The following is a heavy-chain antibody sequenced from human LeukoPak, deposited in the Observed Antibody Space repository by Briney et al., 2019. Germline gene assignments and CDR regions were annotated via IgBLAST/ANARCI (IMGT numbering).Heavy chain of an antibody. D-gene: IGHD3-16*01. J-gene: IGHJ3*02. CDR3: TRRDDDTSTGLMAFDI. V-gene: IGHV3-73*01. CDR2: IRSKANSYAT. Sequence: GGSLKLSCAASGFTFSGSAMHWVRQASGKGLEWVGRIRSKANSYATAYAASVKGRFTISRDDSKNTAYLQMNSLKTEDTAMYYCTRRDDDTSTGLMAFDIWGQGTMVTVSS. CDR1: GFTFSGSA.